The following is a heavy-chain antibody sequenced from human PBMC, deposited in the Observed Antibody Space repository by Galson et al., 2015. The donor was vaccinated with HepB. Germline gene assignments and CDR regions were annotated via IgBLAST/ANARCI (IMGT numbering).Heavy chain of an antibody. D-gene: IGHD2-15*01. J-gene: IGHJ4*02. CDR2: IRVNANNYAT. V-gene: IGHV3-73*01. Sequence: SLRLSCAASGFTFSGSAIHWVRQSSGKGLEWVGRIRVNANNYATAYGASMKGRFTISRDDSKNTAYLQMDSLKPDDTAVYYCRLGYCTGGSCSSGSKVDHWGQGTLVIVSS. CDR3: RLGYCTGGSCSSGSKVDH. CDR1: GFTFSGSA.